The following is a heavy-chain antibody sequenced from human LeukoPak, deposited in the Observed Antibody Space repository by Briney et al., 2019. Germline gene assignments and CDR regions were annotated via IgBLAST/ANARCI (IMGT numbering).Heavy chain of an antibody. D-gene: IGHD3-9*01. V-gene: IGHV3-74*01. CDR3: TTDKNYDILTGYGRDSHYYFDY. CDR1: GFTFSNYW. CDR2: SNSDGSKT. Sequence: GGSLRLSCAASGFTFSNYWMHWVRQAPGKGLVWVSRSNSDGSKTNYADSVKGRFTISRDNAKNTLYLQMNNLKTEDTAVYYCTTDKNYDILTGYGRDSHYYFDYWGQGTLVTVSS. J-gene: IGHJ4*02.